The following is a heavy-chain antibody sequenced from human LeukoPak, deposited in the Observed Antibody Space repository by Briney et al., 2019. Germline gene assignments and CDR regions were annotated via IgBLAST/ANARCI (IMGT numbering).Heavy chain of an antibody. D-gene: IGHD5-18*01. V-gene: IGHV3-23*01. CDR2: IADSGGDT. CDR1: GFTFTSYV. CDR3: AKSSHSNAWDDFDY. J-gene: IGHJ4*02. Sequence: GESLRLSCAASGFTFTSYVMNWVSQAPGQGLEWVSTIADSGGDTYYADSVKGRFTVSRDDSENTLYLQMHSLRAEDTATYYCAKSSHSNAWDDFDYWGQGTLVTVSS.